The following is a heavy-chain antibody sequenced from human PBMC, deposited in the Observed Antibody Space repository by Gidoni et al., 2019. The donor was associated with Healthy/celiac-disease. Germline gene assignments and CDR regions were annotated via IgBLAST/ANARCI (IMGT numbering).Heavy chain of an antibody. CDR3: TTDNIAVAGTFYYYYYGMDV. Sequence: EVQLVESGGGLVKPGGSLRLSCAASGFTFSNAWMSWVRQAPGKGLEWVGRIKSKTDGGTTDYAAPVKGRFTISRDDSKNTLYLQMNSLKTEDTAVYYCTTDNIAVAGTFYYYYYGMDVWGQGTTVTVSS. D-gene: IGHD6-19*01. CDR2: IKSKTDGGTT. J-gene: IGHJ6*02. CDR1: GFTFSNAW. V-gene: IGHV3-15*01.